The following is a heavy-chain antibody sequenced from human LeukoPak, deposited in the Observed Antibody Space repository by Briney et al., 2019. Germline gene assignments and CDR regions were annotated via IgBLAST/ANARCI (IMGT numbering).Heavy chain of an antibody. CDR2: IWYDGSNK. J-gene: IGHJ5*02. D-gene: IGHD6-6*01. CDR3: ARDIASRRVDV. CDR1: GFTFSSYG. Sequence: GGSLRLSCAASGFTFSSYGMHWVRQAPGKGLEWVAVIWYDGSNKYYADSVKGRFTISRDNSKNTLDLQMNSLRAEDTAVYYCARDIASRRVDVWGQGSLVTVSS. V-gene: IGHV3-33*08.